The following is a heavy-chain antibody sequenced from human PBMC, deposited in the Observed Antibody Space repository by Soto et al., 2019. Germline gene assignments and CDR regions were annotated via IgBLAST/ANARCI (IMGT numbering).Heavy chain of an antibody. CDR1: GYTFTSYG. CDR2: ISAYNGNT. CDR3: ARGGLGYCSGGSCYGTRGSHY. J-gene: IGHJ4*02. V-gene: IGHV1-18*01. D-gene: IGHD2-15*01. Sequence: ASVKVSCKASGYTFTSYGISWVRQAPGQGLEWMGWISAYNGNTNYAQKLQGRVTMTTDTSTSTAYMELRSLRSDDTAVYYCARGGLGYCSGGSCYGTRGSHYSGQAPLLTLSS.